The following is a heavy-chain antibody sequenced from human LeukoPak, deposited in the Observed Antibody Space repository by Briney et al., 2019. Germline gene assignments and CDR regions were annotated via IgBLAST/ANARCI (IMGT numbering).Heavy chain of an antibody. J-gene: IGHJ4*02. CDR1: GGSISSYY. V-gene: IGHV4-59*12. Sequence: PSETLSLTCTVSGGSISSYYWSWIRQPPGKGLEWIGYIYYSGSTNYNPSLKSRVTISVDTSKNQFSLKLSSVTAADTAVYYCARDGRNTQRWIYYYGSGSYYNSFDYWGQGTLVTVSS. CDR2: IYYSGST. CDR3: ARDGRNTQRWIYYYGSGSYYNSFDY. D-gene: IGHD3-10*01.